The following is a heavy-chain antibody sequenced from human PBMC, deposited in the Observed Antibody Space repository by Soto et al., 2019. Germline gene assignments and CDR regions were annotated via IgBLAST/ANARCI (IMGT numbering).Heavy chain of an antibody. CDR3: ARVLGYCSGGSCPRGLHYYYYGMDV. CDR1: GGSFSSYS. V-gene: IGHV1-69*13. CDR2: IIPIFGTA. J-gene: IGHJ6*02. D-gene: IGHD2-15*01. Sequence: GASVKVSCKASGGSFSSYSISWVLQAPGQGLEWMGGIIPIFGTANYAQKFQGRVTITADESTSTAYMELSSLRSEDTAVYYCARVLGYCSGGSCPRGLHYYYYGMDVWGQGTTVTVSS.